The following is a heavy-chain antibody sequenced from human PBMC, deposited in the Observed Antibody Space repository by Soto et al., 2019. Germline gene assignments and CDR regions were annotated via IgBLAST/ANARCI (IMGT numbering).Heavy chain of an antibody. CDR2: INPISGTT. D-gene: IGHD3-9*01. J-gene: IGHJ4*02. Sequence: ASVKVSCKASGGTFSSYAISWVRQAPGQGLEWMGWINPISGTTGYAQKFQGRVTMTRNDSISTAYMELSSLRSEDTAVYYCARAELFSKDWGQGTLVTVSS. CDR1: GGTFSSYA. CDR3: ARAELFSKD. V-gene: IGHV1-8*02.